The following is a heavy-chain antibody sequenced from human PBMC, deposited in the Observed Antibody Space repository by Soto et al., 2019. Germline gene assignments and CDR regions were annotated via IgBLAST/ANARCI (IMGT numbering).Heavy chain of an antibody. V-gene: IGHV3-30*03. J-gene: IGHJ6*02. CDR1: GFTFSSYG. CDR3: ASYGVVTGGYGMDV. D-gene: IGHD5-18*01. Sequence: VQLVESGGGVVQPGRSLRLSCAASGFTFSSYGMHWVRQAPGKGLEWVAVISYDGSNKYYADSVKGRFTISRDNSKNTLYLQMNSLRAEDTAVYYCASYGVVTGGYGMDVWGQGTTVTVSS. CDR2: ISYDGSNK.